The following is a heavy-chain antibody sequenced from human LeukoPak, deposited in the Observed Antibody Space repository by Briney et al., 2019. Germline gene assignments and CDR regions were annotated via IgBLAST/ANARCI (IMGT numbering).Heavy chain of an antibody. J-gene: IGHJ4*02. CDR2: INHSGST. CDR3: AKASSSGYFSGLDY. D-gene: IGHD3-22*01. CDR1: GFTFSSYA. Sequence: GSLRLSCAASGFTFSSYAMSWVRQAPGKGLEWVGEINHSGSTNYNPSLKSRVTISVDTSKNQFSLKLSSVTAADTAVYYCAKASSSGYFSGLDYWGQGTLVTVSS. V-gene: IGHV4-34*01.